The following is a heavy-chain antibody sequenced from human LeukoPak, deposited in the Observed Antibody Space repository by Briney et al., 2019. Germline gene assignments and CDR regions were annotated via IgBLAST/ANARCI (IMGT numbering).Heavy chain of an antibody. D-gene: IGHD3-22*01. J-gene: IGHJ4*02. Sequence: SETLSLTCTVSGGSISSSSYYWGWIRQPPGKGLEWIGSIYYSGSTYYNPSLKSRVTISVDTSKNQFSLKLSSVTAADTAVYYCARHPNYYYDSSGYYPFDYWGQGTLVTVSS. V-gene: IGHV4-39*01. CDR3: ARHPNYYYDSSGYYPFDY. CDR1: GGSISSSSYY. CDR2: IYYSGST.